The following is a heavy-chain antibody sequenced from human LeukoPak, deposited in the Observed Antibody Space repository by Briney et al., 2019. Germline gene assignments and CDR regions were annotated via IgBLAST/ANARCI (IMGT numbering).Heavy chain of an antibody. CDR2: IYYSVNT. V-gene: IGHV4-39*01. CDR3: ARPFSSSWYRGAFDL. Sequence: PSETLSLTCTVSGGSVSSSTYYWGWMRQPPGKGLEWIGSIYYSVNTYYNPSLRGRVTISVDTSNNQFSLKLTSVTAADTAVYYCARPFSSSWYRGAFDLWGQGTMVTVSS. J-gene: IGHJ3*01. D-gene: IGHD6-13*01. CDR1: GGSVSSSTYY.